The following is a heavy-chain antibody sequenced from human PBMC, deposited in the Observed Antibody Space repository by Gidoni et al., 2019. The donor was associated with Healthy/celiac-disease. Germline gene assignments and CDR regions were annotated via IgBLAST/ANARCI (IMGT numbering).Heavy chain of an antibody. CDR2: ISGSGGST. CDR1: GFTFSSYA. V-gene: IGHV3-23*01. J-gene: IGHJ4*02. Sequence: EVQLLKSGGGMVQPGGSLRLSCAASGFTFSSYALRWFRQAPGKGLEWVSAISGSGGSTYYADSVKGRFNISRDNSMNTLYLQMNSLRAEDTAVYYCAKDLGYYDSSGSYWGQGTLVTVSS. CDR3: AKDLGYYDSSGSY. D-gene: IGHD3-22*01.